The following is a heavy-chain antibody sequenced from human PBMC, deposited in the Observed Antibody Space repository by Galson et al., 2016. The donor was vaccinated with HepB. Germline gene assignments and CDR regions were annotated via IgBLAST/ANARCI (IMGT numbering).Heavy chain of an antibody. D-gene: IGHD2/OR15-2a*01. J-gene: IGHJ4*02. V-gene: IGHV4-39*02. Sequence: SETLSPTCSVSGSSISSGNNFCAWIREPPGKGLEWIASIDSFRTTFYNPSLKTRITISVDTSKVHISLRLASVTAADTSLYYCARLGYCHGTTCFFPFDYWGQGILVTVSS. CDR2: IDSFRTT. CDR3: ARLGYCHGTTCFFPFDY. CDR1: GSSISSGNNF.